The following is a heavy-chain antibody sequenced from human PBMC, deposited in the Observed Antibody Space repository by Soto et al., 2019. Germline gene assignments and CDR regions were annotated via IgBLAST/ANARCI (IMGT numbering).Heavy chain of an antibody. Sequence: QITLKESGPTLLKPTQTLTLTCTFSGFSLSARGVGVGWIRQPPGKALEWLALVYWDDDKRYSPSLKSRLTIIKDTSKNQVVLTMTDMDPVDTATYYCAHASSDWQGFDSWGQGLLVTVSS. CDR1: GFSLSARGVG. D-gene: IGHD6-19*01. CDR2: VYWDDDK. CDR3: AHASSDWQGFDS. J-gene: IGHJ4*02. V-gene: IGHV2-5*02.